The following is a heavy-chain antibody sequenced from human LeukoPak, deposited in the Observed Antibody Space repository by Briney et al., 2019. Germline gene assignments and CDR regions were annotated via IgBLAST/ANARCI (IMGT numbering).Heavy chain of an antibody. CDR1: GFTFSSYA. D-gene: IGHD2-2*01. CDR3: AKCCRVPAAHIYYYYYYMDV. V-gene: IGHV3-30-3*02. Sequence: PGGSLRLSCAASGFTFSSYAMHWVRQAPGKGLEWVAVISYDGSNKYYADSVKGRFTISRDNSKNTLYLQMNSLRAEDTAVYYCAKCCRVPAAHIYYYYYYMDVWGKGTTVTVSS. CDR2: ISYDGSNK. J-gene: IGHJ6*03.